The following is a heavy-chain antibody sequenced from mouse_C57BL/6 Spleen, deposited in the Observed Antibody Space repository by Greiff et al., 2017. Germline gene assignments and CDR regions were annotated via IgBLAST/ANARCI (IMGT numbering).Heavy chain of an antibody. V-gene: IGHV1-82*01. CDR2: IYPGDGDT. Sequence: QVQLQQSGPELVKPGASVKISCKASGYAFSSSWMNWVKQRPGKGLEWIGRIYPGDGDTNYNGKFKGKATLTADKSSSTAYMQLSSLTSEDSAVYFCARSMGTTVVAPYYYAMDYWGQGTSVTVSS. CDR3: ARSMGTTVVAPYYYAMDY. D-gene: IGHD1-1*01. J-gene: IGHJ4*01. CDR1: GYAFSSSW.